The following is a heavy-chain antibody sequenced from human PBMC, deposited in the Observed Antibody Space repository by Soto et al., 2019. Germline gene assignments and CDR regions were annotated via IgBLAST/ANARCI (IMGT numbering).Heavy chain of an antibody. J-gene: IGHJ4*02. CDR3: ARHKRLDRSYSSSWRPPFDY. V-gene: IGHV4-39*01. Sequence: QLQLQESGPGLVKPSETLSLTCTVSGGSISSSSYYWGWIRQPPGKGLEWIGSIYYSGSTYYNPSLKSRVTISVDTSKNQFSLKLSSVTAADTAVYYCARHKRLDRSYSSSWRPPFDYWGQGTLVTVSS. CDR1: GGSISSSSYY. CDR2: IYYSGST. D-gene: IGHD6-13*01.